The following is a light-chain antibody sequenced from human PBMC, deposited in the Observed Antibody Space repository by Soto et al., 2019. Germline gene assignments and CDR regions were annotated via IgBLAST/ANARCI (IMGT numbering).Light chain of an antibody. Sequence: EIVMTQSPATLSVSPGERATLSCRASQSVNIHLAWYQQKPGQAPRLLIYDAFTRATGIPARFSGSGSGTDFTLTITSLEPEDFAVYYCQHRRVWPVSFGQGTRLEIK. CDR2: DAF. CDR1: QSVNIH. J-gene: IGKJ5*01. CDR3: QHRRVWPVS. V-gene: IGKV3-11*01.